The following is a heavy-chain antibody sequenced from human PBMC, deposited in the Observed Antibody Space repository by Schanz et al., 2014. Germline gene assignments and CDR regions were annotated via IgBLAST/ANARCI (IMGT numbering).Heavy chain of an antibody. J-gene: IGHJ6*02. V-gene: IGHV1-8*01. Sequence: QVQLVQSGAEVKKPGASVKVSCKASGYTLTNFDINWVRQAPGQGLEWMGWMNPNSGTTGYAQKFQGRVTMTRNTSTSTAYMELSRLKSDDTAVYYCARALFGSGHGDVWGQGTTVTVSS. CDR3: ARALFGSGHGDV. CDR2: MNPNSGTT. CDR1: GYTLTNFD. D-gene: IGHD3-10*01.